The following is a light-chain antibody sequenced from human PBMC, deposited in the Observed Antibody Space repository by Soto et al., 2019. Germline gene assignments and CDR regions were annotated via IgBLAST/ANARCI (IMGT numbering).Light chain of an antibody. J-gene: IGLJ3*02. CDR2: EVR. V-gene: IGLV2-14*01. CDR1: MRDVGAYNL. Sequence: QSALTQPASVSGSAGQSITISCSGTMRDVGAYNLVSWYQQHPGTAPKLIIYEVRNRPSGISSRFSGSRSGNTASLTISGLQSGDGGDYYGSAYTARSPLVFGGGTKVPVL. CDR3: SAYTARSPLV.